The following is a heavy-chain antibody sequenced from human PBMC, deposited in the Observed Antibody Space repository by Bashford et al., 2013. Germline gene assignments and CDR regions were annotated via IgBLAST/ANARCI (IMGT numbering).Heavy chain of an antibody. V-gene: IGHV3-30*18. Sequence: VRQAPGKGLEWVAVISYDGSNKYYADSVKGRFTISRDNSKNTLYLQMNSLRAEDTAVYYCAKDRGYCSGGSCYRLDYWAREPWSPSPQ. J-gene: IGHJ4*02. CDR2: ISYDGSNK. CDR3: AKDRGYCSGGSCYRLDY. D-gene: IGHD2-15*01.